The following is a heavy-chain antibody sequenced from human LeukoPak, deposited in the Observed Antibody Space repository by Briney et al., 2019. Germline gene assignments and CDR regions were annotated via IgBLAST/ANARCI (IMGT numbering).Heavy chain of an antibody. J-gene: IGHJ5*02. D-gene: IGHD6-13*01. CDR1: GFTFSNYG. Sequence: GGSLRLSCAASGFTFSNYGIHWVRQAPGKGLEWVAVISYDGSNKYYADSVKGRFTISRDNSKNTLYLQMNSLRAEDTAVYYCAKDRAAAGDNWFDPWGQGTLVTVSS. CDR3: AKDRAAAGDNWFDP. V-gene: IGHV3-30*18. CDR2: ISYDGSNK.